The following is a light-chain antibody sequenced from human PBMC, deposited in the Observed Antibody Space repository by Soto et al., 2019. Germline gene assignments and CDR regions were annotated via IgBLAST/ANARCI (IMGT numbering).Light chain of an antibody. CDR3: CSYAGSSSWV. V-gene: IGLV2-23*01. J-gene: IGLJ3*02. Sequence: QSALTQPASVSGSPGQSITISCTGTSSDVGSYNLVSWYQQHPGKAPKLMIYEGSKRPSGVSNRFSGSKSGNTASLTISWLHAEDEADYYCCSYAGSSSWVFGGGTKLTVL. CDR2: EGS. CDR1: SSDVGSYNL.